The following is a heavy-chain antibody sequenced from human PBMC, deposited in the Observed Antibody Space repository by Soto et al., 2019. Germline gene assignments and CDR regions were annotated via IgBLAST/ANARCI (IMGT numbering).Heavy chain of an antibody. CDR3: ASGDYDFWSGPGGGMDV. V-gene: IGHV1-69*12. CDR2: IIPIFGTA. J-gene: IGHJ6*02. Sequence: QVQLVQSGAEVKKPGSSVKVSCKASGGTFSSYAISWVRQAPGQGLEWMGGIIPIFGTANYAQKFQGRVTITADASTSTAYMELSSLRSADTAVYYCASGDYDFWSGPGGGMDVWGQGTTVTVSS. D-gene: IGHD3-3*01. CDR1: GGTFSSYA.